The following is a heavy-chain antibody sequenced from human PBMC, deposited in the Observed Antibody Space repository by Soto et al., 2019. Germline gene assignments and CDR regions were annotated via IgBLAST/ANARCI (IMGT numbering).Heavy chain of an antibody. CDR1: GGSISSSSYY. Sequence: QLQLQESGPGLVKPSETLSLTCTVSGGSISSSSYYWGWIRQPPGKGLEWIGSIYYSGSTYYNPSLKSRVTISVDTSKNQFSLKLSSVTAADTAVYYCARQTLLNPGPAAFDIWGQGTMVTVSS. J-gene: IGHJ3*02. CDR2: IYYSGST. V-gene: IGHV4-39*01. CDR3: ARQTLLNPGPAAFDI.